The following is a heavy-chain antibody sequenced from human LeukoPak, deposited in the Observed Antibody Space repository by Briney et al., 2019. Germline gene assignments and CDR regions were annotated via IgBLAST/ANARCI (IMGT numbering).Heavy chain of an antibody. V-gene: IGHV4-4*07. J-gene: IGHJ4*02. D-gene: IGHD3-10*01. CDR3: ARATSSYYYGSGSYYDYFDY. CDR2: IYTSGST. Sequence: SETLSLTCTVSGGSISSYYWSWIRQPAGKGLEWIGRIYTSGSTNYNPSLKSRVTMSVDTSKNQFSLKLSSVTAADTAVYYCARATSSYYYGSGSYYDYFDYWGQGTLVTVSS. CDR1: GGSISSYY.